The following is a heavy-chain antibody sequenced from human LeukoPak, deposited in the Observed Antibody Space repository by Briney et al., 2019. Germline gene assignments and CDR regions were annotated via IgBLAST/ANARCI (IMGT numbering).Heavy chain of an antibody. V-gene: IGHV3-7*01. D-gene: IGHD5-18*01. Sequence: GGSLRLSCAASGLTFRSYWMSWVRQAPGKGLEWVANIKPDGREKYYVDSVKGRFTISRDNAKNSLYMQMNSLRAEDTAVYYCARGYTYGAYWGQGTLVTVSS. CDR1: GLTFRSYW. CDR3: ARGYTYGAY. J-gene: IGHJ4*02. CDR2: IKPDGREK.